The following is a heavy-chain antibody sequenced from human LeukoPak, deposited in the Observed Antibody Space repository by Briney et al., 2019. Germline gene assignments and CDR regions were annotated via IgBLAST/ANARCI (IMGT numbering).Heavy chain of an antibody. CDR1: GGSISSGSHY. Sequence: SETLSLTCTVSGGSISSGSHYWGWIRQPPGKGLEWIGSIYYSGTTYYSPSVKSRVTISLDKSKDQFSLKLNFVTAADTAVYYCARQDLAVSGIDYWGQGTLATVSS. J-gene: IGHJ4*02. CDR2: IYYSGTT. D-gene: IGHD6-19*01. CDR3: ARQDLAVSGIDY. V-gene: IGHV4-39*01.